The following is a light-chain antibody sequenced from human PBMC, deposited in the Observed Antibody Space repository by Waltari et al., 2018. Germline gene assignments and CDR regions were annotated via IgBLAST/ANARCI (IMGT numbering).Light chain of an antibody. Sequence: DIVLTQSPATLSLSPGVRATISCRASQSVANYLAWYQQKPGQAPRLLIYDVSNRATDIPARFSGSGFATDFTLTISDLKPEDIAVYYCQQRNKWPVTFGGGTKVEIK. CDR1: QSVANY. J-gene: IGKJ4*01. V-gene: IGKV3-11*01. CDR3: QQRNKWPVT. CDR2: DVS.